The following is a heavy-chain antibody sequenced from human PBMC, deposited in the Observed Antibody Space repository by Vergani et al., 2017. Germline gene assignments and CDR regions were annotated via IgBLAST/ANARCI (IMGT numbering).Heavy chain of an antibody. V-gene: IGHV3-21*01. J-gene: IGHJ3*02. CDR2: ISGNNDDV. CDR1: GITFRHYS. Sequence: EVQMVESGGGLVKPGGFLRLFCVASGITFRHYSMNWVRQAPGKGLEWVSSISGNNDDVYYADTVKGRFTISRDNAKNTLYLDMSSVQAEDTAVYYCEKHVEDSHTWGQGTLVAVSS. D-gene: IGHD2-15*01. CDR3: EKHVEDSHT.